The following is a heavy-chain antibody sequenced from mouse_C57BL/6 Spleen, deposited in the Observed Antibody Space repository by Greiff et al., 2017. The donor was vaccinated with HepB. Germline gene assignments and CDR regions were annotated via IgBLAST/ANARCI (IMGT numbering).Heavy chain of an antibody. CDR3: ARSYYGSSPLYAMDY. CDR1: GYTFTSYG. J-gene: IGHJ4*01. D-gene: IGHD1-1*01. Sequence: VQLQQPGAELARPGASVKLSCKASGYTFTSYGISWVKQRTGQGLEWIGEIYPRSGNTYYNEKFKGKATLTADKSSSTAYMELRSLTSEDSAVYFCARSYYGSSPLYAMDYWGQGTSVTVSS. CDR2: IYPRSGNT. V-gene: IGHV1-81*01.